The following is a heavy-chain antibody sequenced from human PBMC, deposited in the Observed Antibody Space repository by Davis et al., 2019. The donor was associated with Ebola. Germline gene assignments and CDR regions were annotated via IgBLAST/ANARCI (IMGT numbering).Heavy chain of an antibody. CDR3: ARGLKWDWNYPRYHYGMDV. CDR2: ISAYNGNT. D-gene: IGHD1-7*01. Sequence: ASVKVSCKASGYTFTSYGISWVRQAPGQGLEWMGWISAYNGNTNYAQKLQGRVTMTTDTSTSTAYMELRSLRSDDTAVYYCARGLKWDWNYPRYHYGMDVWGQGTTVTVSS. CDR1: GYTFTSYG. V-gene: IGHV1-18*01. J-gene: IGHJ6*02.